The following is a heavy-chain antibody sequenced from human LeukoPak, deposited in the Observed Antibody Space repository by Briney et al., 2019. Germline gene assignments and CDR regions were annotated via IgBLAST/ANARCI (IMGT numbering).Heavy chain of an antibody. CDR3: ARDLFRPVGATKPSFDY. CDR1: GFTFSSYW. J-gene: IGHJ4*02. V-gene: IGHV3-7*01. D-gene: IGHD1-26*01. CDR2: IKQDGSEK. Sequence: GGSLRLSCAASGFTFSSYWMSWVRQAPGKGLEWVANIKQDGSEKYYVDSVKGRFTISRDNAKNSLYLQMNSLRAEDTAVYYCARDLFRPVGATKPSFDYWGQGTQVTVSS.